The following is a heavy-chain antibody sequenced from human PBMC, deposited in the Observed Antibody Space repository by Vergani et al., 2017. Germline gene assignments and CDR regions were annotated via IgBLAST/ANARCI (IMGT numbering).Heavy chain of an antibody. CDR3: AREGGDARSFDY. J-gene: IGHJ4*02. V-gene: IGHV3-33*01. CDR2: IWYDGSNK. Sequence: QVQLVESGGGVVQPGRSLRLSCAASGFTFSSYGMHWVRQAPGKGLEWVAVIWYDGSNKYYADSVKGRFTISRDNSKNTLYLQMNGLRAEDTAVYYCAREGGDARSFDYWGQGTLVTVSS. D-gene: IGHD2-21*01. CDR1: GFTFSSYG.